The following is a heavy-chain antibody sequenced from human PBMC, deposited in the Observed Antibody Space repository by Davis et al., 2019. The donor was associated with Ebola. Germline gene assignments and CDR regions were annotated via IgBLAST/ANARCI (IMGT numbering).Heavy chain of an antibody. J-gene: IGHJ5*02. CDR2: ISVRSIT. V-gene: IGHV3-23*01. Sequence: GESLKISCAASGFIFSSYAMSWVRQAPGKGLEWVSSISVRSITYHADSVKGRFTISRDNSKSTLYLQMNSLRAEDTAVYYCAKVHPPTTVTTGWFGPWGQGTLVTVSS. CDR1: GFIFSSYA. CDR3: AKVHPPTTVTTGWFGP. D-gene: IGHD4-17*01.